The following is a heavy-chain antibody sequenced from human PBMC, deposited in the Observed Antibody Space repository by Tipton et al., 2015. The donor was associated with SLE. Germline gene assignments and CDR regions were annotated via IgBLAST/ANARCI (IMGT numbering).Heavy chain of an antibody. CDR1: GGSFNDYY. V-gene: IGHV4-34*01. D-gene: IGHD4-23*01. J-gene: IGHJ5*02. CDR3: ARGGRGDGGNPFDP. Sequence: TLSLTCAVYGGSFNDYYWSWIRQPPGKGLEWIGEVTQSGATNYNPSLKSRVTISMDTSKNQLSLKLSSVTAADTAVYYCARGGRGDGGNPFDPWGQGTLVTVSS. CDR2: VTQSGAT.